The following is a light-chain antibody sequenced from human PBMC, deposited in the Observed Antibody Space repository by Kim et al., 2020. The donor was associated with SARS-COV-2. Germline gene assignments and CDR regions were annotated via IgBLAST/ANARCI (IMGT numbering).Light chain of an antibody. CDR3: QQRSNWRT. J-gene: IGKJ1*01. CDR1: QDVSTY. Sequence: EIVLTQSPATLSLSPGERATLSCRASQDVSTYLAWYQQKPGQAPRLLIYDASSRATGIPARFSGSGSGTDFTLTISSLEPEDFAVYYCQQRSNWRTFGQGTRVEIK. V-gene: IGKV3-11*01. CDR2: DAS.